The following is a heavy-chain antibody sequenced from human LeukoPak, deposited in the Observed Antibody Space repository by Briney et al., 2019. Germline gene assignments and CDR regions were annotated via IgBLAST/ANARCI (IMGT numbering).Heavy chain of an antibody. J-gene: IGHJ4*02. D-gene: IGHD3-22*01. CDR1: GGSFSGYY. V-gene: IGHV4-34*01. CDR3: ARRRDYYDSSGPLDY. Sequence: SETLSLTCAVYGGSFSGYYWSWIRQPPGKGLEWIGEINHSGGTNYNPSLKSRVTISVDTSKNQFSLKLSSVTAADTAVYYCARRRDYYDSSGPLDYWGQGTLVTVSS. CDR2: INHSGGT.